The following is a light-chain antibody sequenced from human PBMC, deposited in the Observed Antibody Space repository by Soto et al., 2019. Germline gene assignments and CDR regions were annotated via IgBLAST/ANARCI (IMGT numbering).Light chain of an antibody. Sequence: QSALTQPASVSGSPGQSITISCTGTSSDVGGHNYVSWYQQHPGKAPKLMIYEVNNRPSGVSNRFSGSKSGNTASLTISGLQAEDEADYYCSSYTGDYTLMFAGGTKLTVL. V-gene: IGLV2-14*01. J-gene: IGLJ3*02. CDR1: SSDVGGHNY. CDR3: SSYTGDYTLM. CDR2: EVN.